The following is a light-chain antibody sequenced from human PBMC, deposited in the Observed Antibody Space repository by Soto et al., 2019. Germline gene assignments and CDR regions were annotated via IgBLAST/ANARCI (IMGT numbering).Light chain of an antibody. J-gene: IGLJ1*01. CDR3: SSYTSSRPYV. CDR1: SSNIGAGYD. Sequence: QSVLTQPPSVSGAPGQRVTISCTGSSSNIGAGYDVHWYQQLPGKAPKLMIYEVSNRPSGVSNRFSGSKSGNTASLTISGLQAEDEADYYCSSYTSSRPYVFGSGTKVTVL. V-gene: IGLV1-40*01. CDR2: EVS.